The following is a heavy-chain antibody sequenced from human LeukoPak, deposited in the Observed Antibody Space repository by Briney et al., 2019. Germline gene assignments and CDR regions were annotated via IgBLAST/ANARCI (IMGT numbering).Heavy chain of an antibody. CDR3: ARGYGGNSGYYYYMDV. J-gene: IGHJ6*03. Sequence: ASVKVSCKASGYTFTGYYMHWVRQAPGQGLEWMGWINPNSGGTNYAQKFQGRVTMTRDTSISTAYMELSRLRSDDTAVYYCARGYGGNSGYYYYMDVWGKGTTVTVSS. CDR1: GYTFTGYY. V-gene: IGHV1-2*02. CDR2: INPNSGGT. D-gene: IGHD4-23*01.